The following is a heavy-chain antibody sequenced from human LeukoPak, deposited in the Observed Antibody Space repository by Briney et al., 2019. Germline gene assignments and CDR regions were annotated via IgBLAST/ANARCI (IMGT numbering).Heavy chain of an antibody. Sequence: ASVKVSCKASGYTFTGYYMHWVRQAPGQGLEWMGWINPNSGGTNYAQKFQGRVTMTRDTSISTAYMELSRLRSDDTAVYYCARGRSRRIAAAGRGRDYFDYWGQGTLVTVSS. V-gene: IGHV1-2*02. J-gene: IGHJ4*02. CDR3: ARGRSRRIAAAGRGRDYFDY. CDR2: INPNSGGT. CDR1: GYTFTGYY. D-gene: IGHD6-13*01.